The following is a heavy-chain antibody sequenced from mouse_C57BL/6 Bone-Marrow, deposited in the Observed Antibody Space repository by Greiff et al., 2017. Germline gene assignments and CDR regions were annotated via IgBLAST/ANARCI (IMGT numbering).Heavy chain of an antibody. J-gene: IGHJ2*01. Sequence: EVQLVESGAELVRPGASVKLSCTASGYNIKDDDMRWVKQRPGQGLEWIGGIDPGSGDTEYASKFQGKATMTADTSSNTAYLQLRSLTSEDTAVYYCTPSGSGYWGQGTTLTVSS. CDR2: IDPGSGDT. V-gene: IGHV14-4*01. CDR3: TPSGSGY. CDR1: GYNIKDDD. D-gene: IGHD1-1*01.